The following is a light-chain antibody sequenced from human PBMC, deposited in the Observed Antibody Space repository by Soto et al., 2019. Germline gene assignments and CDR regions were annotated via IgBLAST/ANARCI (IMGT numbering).Light chain of an antibody. Sequence: DIQMTQSPSSLSASVGDRVTITCRASQSISSYLNWYQQKPGKAPKLLIYAASSLQSGVPSRFSGSGSGTDFTLTISSLQPEDFATYYRQQRYSTPLTLGGGTKVDIK. CDR3: QQRYSTPLT. V-gene: IGKV1-39*01. J-gene: IGKJ4*01. CDR1: QSISSY. CDR2: AAS.